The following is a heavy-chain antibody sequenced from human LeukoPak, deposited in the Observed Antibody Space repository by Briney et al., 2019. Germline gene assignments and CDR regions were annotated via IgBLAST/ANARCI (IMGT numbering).Heavy chain of an antibody. CDR2: IRYDASNK. Sequence: PGGSLRLSCALYRFTSSALVMTSGPQAPGKGLEWVAFIRYDASNKYYADSVKGRFTISRDNSKNTLYLQLNRLRAEDTAVYYSLKDTDFGASVDPPFNRGQGTLVTVSS. D-gene: IGHD3-3*01. V-gene: IGHV3-30*02. J-gene: IGHJ4*02. CDR1: RFTSSALV. CDR3: LKDTDFGASVDPPFN.